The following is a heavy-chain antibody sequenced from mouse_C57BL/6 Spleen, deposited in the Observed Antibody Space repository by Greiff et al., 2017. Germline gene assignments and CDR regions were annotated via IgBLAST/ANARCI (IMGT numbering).Heavy chain of an antibody. D-gene: IGHD1-1*01. CDR1: GYTFTSYD. CDR3: ARTTTVALDY. J-gene: IGHJ2*01. Sequence: QVQLQQSGPELVKPGASVKLSCKASGYTFTSYDINWVKQRPGKGLEWIGWIDPRDGSTKYNEKFKGKATLTVDTSSSTAYMELHSLTSEDSAVYFCARTTTVALDYWGQGTTLTVSS. V-gene: IGHV1-85*01. CDR2: IDPRDGST.